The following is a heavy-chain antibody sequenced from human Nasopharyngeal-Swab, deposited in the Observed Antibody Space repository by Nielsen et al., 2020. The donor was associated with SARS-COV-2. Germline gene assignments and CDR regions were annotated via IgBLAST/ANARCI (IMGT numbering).Heavy chain of an antibody. CDR3: AKDRDSGDDSDDYYHYYGMDV. CDR1: GFTFDDYA. D-gene: IGHD5-12*01. V-gene: IGHV3-9*01. Sequence: SLKISCAASGFTFDDYAMHWVRQAPGEGLEWVSGISWNSGSIGYADSVKGRFTISRDNAKNSLYLQMNSLRVEDTAIYYCAKDRDSGDDSDDYYHYYGMDVWGQGTTVTVFS. CDR2: ISWNSGSI. J-gene: IGHJ6*02.